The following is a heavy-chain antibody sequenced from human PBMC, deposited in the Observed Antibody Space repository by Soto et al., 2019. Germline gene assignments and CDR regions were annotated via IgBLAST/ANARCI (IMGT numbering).Heavy chain of an antibody. D-gene: IGHD6-13*01. CDR2: IYPGDSYT. Sequence: PGESLKISCKASGYSFTNYWIAWMRQMPGKGLEWMGIIYPGDSYTNYSPSFQGHVTISADKSISTAYLQWSSLRASDTAMYYCARLQAAAGDNDLTFDYWGQGTLVTVSS. CDR1: GYSFTNYW. CDR3: ARLQAAAGDNDLTFDY. J-gene: IGHJ4*02. V-gene: IGHV5-51*01.